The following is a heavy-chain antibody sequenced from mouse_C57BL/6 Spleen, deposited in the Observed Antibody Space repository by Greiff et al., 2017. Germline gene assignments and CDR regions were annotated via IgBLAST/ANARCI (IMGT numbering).Heavy chain of an antibody. CDR3: ARETLDY. Sequence: QVQLQQSGPELVKPGASVKISCKASGSAFSSSWMNWVKQRPGKGLEWIGRIYPGDGDTNYNGKFKGKATLTADKSSSTAYMQLSSLTSEDSAVYFCARETLDYWGQGTTLTVSS. J-gene: IGHJ2*01. CDR1: GSAFSSSW. V-gene: IGHV1-82*01. CDR2: IYPGDGDT.